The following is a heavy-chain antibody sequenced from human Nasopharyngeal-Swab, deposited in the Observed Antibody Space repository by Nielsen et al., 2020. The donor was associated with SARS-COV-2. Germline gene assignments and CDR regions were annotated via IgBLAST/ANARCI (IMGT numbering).Heavy chain of an antibody. V-gene: IGHV3-7*01. CDR3: ARERGNSLDY. CDR1: GFTFSSYW. CDR2: IKQDGSEK. D-gene: IGHD4-23*01. Sequence: GESLKISCAASGFTFSSYWMSWVRQAPGKGLEWVANIKQDGSEKYYVDSVKGRFTISRDNAKNSLYLQMNSLRAEDTAMYYCARERGNSLDYWGQGTLVTVSS. J-gene: IGHJ4*02.